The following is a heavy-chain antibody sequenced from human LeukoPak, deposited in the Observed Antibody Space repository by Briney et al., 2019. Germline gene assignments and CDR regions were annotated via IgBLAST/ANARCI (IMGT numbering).Heavy chain of an antibody. J-gene: IGHJ4*02. D-gene: IGHD4-17*01. Sequence: GGSLRLSCAASGFTFSDYYMSWIRQAPGKGLEWISYITSSSSDTNYADSVKGRFTISRDNAKKSLYLQMNSLRAEDTAVYYCARVQTTVTTLDYWGQGTLVTVSS. CDR3: ARVQTTVTTLDY. CDR2: ITSSSSDT. V-gene: IGHV3-11*05. CDR1: GFTFSDYY.